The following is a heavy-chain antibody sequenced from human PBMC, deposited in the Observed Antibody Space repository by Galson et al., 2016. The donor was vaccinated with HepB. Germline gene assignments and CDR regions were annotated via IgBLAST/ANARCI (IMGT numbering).Heavy chain of an antibody. V-gene: IGHV3-23*01. J-gene: IGHJ4*02. D-gene: IGHD3-16*01. CDR3: AKGPGNMITLINGDYFDS. CDR2: VSGSGGST. CDR1: GFIFSSYG. Sequence: SLRLSCAASGFIFSSYGMGWVRQVPGKGLEWVSSVSGSGGSTAFSDSVKGRCTISRDNSKNTLYLQMNTLRAEDTAVYYCAKGPGNMITLINGDYFDSWGQGTLVTVSS.